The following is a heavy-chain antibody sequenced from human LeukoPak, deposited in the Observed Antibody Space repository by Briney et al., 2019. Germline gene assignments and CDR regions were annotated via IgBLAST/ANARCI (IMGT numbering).Heavy chain of an antibody. CDR2: INPSGGST. Sequence: ASVKVSCKASGYTFTSYYMHWVRQAPGQGLEWMGIINPSGGSTSYAQKFQGRVTMTRDTPTSTVYMELSSLRSEDTAVYYCARDLNTVTTLIPVYYFDYWGQGTLVTVSS. V-gene: IGHV1-46*01. D-gene: IGHD4-17*01. CDR3: ARDLNTVTTLIPVYYFDY. CDR1: GYTFTSYY. J-gene: IGHJ4*02.